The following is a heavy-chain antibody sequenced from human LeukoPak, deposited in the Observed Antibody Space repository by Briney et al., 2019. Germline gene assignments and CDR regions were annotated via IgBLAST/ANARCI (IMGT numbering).Heavy chain of an antibody. CDR1: GYTFTSYG. Sequence: GASVKVSCKASGYTFTSYGISWVRQAPGQGLEWMGWISAYNGNTNYAQKLQGRVTMTTDTSTNTAYMEVRSLRSDDTAVYYCARDYSNHDAFDIWGQGTMVTVSS. CDR2: ISAYNGNT. D-gene: IGHD4-11*01. V-gene: IGHV1-18*01. J-gene: IGHJ3*02. CDR3: ARDYSNHDAFDI.